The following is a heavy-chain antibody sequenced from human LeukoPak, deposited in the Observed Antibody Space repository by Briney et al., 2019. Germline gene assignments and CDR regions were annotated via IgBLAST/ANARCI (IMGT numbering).Heavy chain of an antibody. V-gene: IGHV3-48*01. J-gene: IGHJ4*02. CDR2: ISDDTYNI. Sequence: GGSLRLSCAASGFTFSGHSMSWVRQAPGRGLEWVSFISDDTYNIHYADSVRGRFTVSGDNAKNSLYLQMNSLRADDTAVYYCARHTRASQYYFDYWGQGTLVTVPS. D-gene: IGHD3-3*01. CDR3: ARHTRASQYYFDY. CDR1: GFTFSGHS.